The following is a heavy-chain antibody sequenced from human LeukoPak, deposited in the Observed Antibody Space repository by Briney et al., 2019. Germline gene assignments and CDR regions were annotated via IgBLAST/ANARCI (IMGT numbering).Heavy chain of an antibody. J-gene: IGHJ5*02. Sequence: ASVTVSCKSSVGTLSSYAISWVRQAPGQGLEWMGGIIPIFGTANYAQKFQGRVTITTDETTSTAYMELSSLRSEDTAVYYCARCIAAACSRWFDPWGQGTLVAVSS. CDR3: ARCIAAACSRWFDP. D-gene: IGHD6-13*01. CDR2: IIPIFGTA. V-gene: IGHV1-69*05. CDR1: VGTLSSYA.